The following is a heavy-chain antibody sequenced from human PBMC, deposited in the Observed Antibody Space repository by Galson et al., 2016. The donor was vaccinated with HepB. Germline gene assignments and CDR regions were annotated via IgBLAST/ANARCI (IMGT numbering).Heavy chain of an antibody. CDR2: IIPIFGTA. Sequence: SVKVSCKASGGTFSSHALSWVRQAPGQGLEWLGGIIPIFGTANYAQKFQDRVTITADESTSTVYMELSSLRSEDTAIYYCASDVVEYFQHWGQGTLVTVSS. CDR1: GGTFSSHA. V-gene: IGHV1-69*13. J-gene: IGHJ1*01. CDR3: ASDVVEYFQH.